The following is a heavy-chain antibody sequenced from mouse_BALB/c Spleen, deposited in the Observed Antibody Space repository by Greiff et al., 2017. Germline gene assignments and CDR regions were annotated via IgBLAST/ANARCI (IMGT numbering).Heavy chain of an antibody. D-gene: IGHD2-3*01. CDR3: ARSRGYDGYYFDY. Sequence: VQLQQPGAELVKPGASVKLSCKASGYTFTSYWMHWVKQRPGQGLEWIGEINPSNGRTNYNEKFKSKATLTVDKSSSTAYMQLSSLTSEDSAVYYCARSRGYDGYYFDYWGQGTTLTVSS. CDR2: INPSNGRT. CDR1: GYTFTSYW. V-gene: IGHV1S81*02. J-gene: IGHJ2*01.